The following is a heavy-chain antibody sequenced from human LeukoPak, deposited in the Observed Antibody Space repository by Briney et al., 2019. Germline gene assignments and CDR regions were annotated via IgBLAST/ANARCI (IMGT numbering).Heavy chain of an antibody. CDR3: AKDSPKYSSGWYSYFDY. D-gene: IGHD6-19*01. J-gene: IGHJ4*02. V-gene: IGHV3-21*04. CDR2: ISSSSSYI. CDR1: GFTFSSYS. Sequence: GGSLRLSCAASGFTFSSYSMNWVRQAPGKGLEWVSSISSSSSYIYYADSVKGRFTISRDNAKNSLYLQMNSLRAEDTAVYYCAKDSPKYSSGWYSYFDYWGQGTLVTVSS.